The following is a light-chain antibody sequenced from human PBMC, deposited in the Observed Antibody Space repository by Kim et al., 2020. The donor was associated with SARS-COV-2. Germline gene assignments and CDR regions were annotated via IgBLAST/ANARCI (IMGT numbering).Light chain of an antibody. CDR3: QSYDSSLSGSV. CDR2: GNS. J-gene: IGLJ3*02. Sequence: QRGTISGTGSSANIGAGYDVHWYQQLPGTAPNRLIYGNSNRPSGVPDRFSGSKSGTSASLAITGLQAEDEADYYCQSYDSSLSGSVFGGGTKLTFL. V-gene: IGLV1-40*01. CDR1: SANIGAGYD.